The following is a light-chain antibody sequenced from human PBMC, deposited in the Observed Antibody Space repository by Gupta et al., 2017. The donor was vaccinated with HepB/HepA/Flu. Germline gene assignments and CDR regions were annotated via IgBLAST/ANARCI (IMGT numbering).Light chain of an antibody. CDR2: AAS. J-gene: IGKJ4*01. Sequence: DIQMTQSPSSLSASVGDRVTITCRECQDISSYLAWYQQKPGEVPKLLIYAASTLQSGVPSRFSGSGSGTDYTLTIRSLQPEDVASYYCQKYSTAPLTFGGGTKVEIK. CDR3: QKYSTAPLT. CDR1: QDISSY. V-gene: IGKV1-27*01.